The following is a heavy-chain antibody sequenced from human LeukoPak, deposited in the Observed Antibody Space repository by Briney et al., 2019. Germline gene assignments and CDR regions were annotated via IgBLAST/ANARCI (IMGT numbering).Heavy chain of an antibody. CDR3: ARNPDPAHIVAAYP. CDR1: GGTFSSYA. V-gene: IGHV1-69*04. Sequence: SVKVSCKASGGTFSSYAIIWVRQAPGQGLEWMGRIIPVLGTTNFAQKFQGRVTLTADKSTATAYMELTSLRSDDTAVYYCARNPDPAHIVAAYPWGQGTLVTVSS. D-gene: IGHD1-26*01. CDR2: IIPVLGTT. J-gene: IGHJ4*02.